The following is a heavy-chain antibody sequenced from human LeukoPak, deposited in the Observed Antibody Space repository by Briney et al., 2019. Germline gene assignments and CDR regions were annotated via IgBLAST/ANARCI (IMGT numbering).Heavy chain of an antibody. D-gene: IGHD3-3*01. Sequence: SVKVSCKASGGTFSSYAISWVRQAPGQGLEWMGGIIPIFGTANYAQKFQGRVTITADESTSTAYMELSSLRSEDTAVYYCVRVPLGSGYCDYWGQGTLVTVSS. J-gene: IGHJ4*02. V-gene: IGHV1-69*13. CDR2: IIPIFGTA. CDR3: VRVPLGSGYCDY. CDR1: GGTFSSYA.